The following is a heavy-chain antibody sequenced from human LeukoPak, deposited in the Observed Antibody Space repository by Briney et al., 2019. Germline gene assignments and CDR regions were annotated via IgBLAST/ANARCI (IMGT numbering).Heavy chain of an antibody. V-gene: IGHV4-39*01. CDR3: ASLTIFGVVINFGEVEQDY. J-gene: IGHJ4*02. D-gene: IGHD3-3*01. CDR2: IYYSGST. CDR1: GGSISSSSYY. Sequence: SETLSLTCTVSGGSISSSSYYWGWIRQPPGKGLEWIGSIYYSGSTYYNPSLKSRVTISVDTSKNQFSLKLSSVTAADTAVYYCASLTIFGVVINFGEVEQDYWGQGTLVTFSS.